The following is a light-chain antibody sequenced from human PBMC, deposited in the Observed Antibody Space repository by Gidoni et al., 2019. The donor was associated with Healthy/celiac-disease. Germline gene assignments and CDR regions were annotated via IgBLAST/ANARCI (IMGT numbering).Light chain of an antibody. CDR3: QQYYSTPRT. CDR2: WAA. Sequence: IVITQAPASLPVSLGARATINCKSSQRVLYSSNNKNYLAWYQQKPGQPPKLLIYWAATRESGVPDRFSGSGSGTDFTLTISSLQAEDVAVYYCQQYYSTPRTFGQGTKVEIK. CDR1: QRVLYSSNNKNY. J-gene: IGKJ1*01. V-gene: IGKV4-1*01.